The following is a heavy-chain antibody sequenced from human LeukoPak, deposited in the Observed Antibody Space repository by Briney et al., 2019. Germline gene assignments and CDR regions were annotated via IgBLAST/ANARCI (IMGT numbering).Heavy chain of an antibody. CDR2: IIPILGIA. CDR1: GGTFSSYA. J-gene: IGHJ6*02. Sequence: SVKVSCTASGGTFSSYAISWVRQAPGQGLEWMGRIIPILGIANYAQKFQGRVTITADKSTSTAYIELSSLRSEDTAVYYCAREERDTAMATDTFYYYYGMDVWGQGTTVTVSS. CDR3: AREERDTAMATDTFYYYYGMDV. D-gene: IGHD5-18*01. V-gene: IGHV1-69*04.